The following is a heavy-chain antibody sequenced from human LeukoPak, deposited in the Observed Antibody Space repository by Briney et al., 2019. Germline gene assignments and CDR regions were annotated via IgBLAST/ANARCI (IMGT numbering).Heavy chain of an antibody. Sequence: SETLSLTCAVYGGSFSGYYWSWIRQPPGKGLEWIGEINHSGRTNYNPSLKSRVTISVDTSKNQFSLKLSSVTAADTAVYYCARAGRYPGYSYGYRVSSTYYFDYWGQGTLVTVSS. D-gene: IGHD5-18*01. CDR3: ARAGRYPGYSYGYRVSSTYYFDY. CDR1: GGSFSGYY. CDR2: INHSGRT. J-gene: IGHJ4*02. V-gene: IGHV4-34*01.